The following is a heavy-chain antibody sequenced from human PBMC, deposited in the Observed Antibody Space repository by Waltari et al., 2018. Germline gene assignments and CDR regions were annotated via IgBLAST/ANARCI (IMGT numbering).Heavy chain of an antibody. D-gene: IGHD3-10*01. V-gene: IGHV2-70*15. CDR3: ARTTMGITMVRGGSLRD. CDR1: GFSLSTSGMC. Sequence: QVTLRESGPALVKPTQTLTLTCTFSGFSLSTSGMCVSWIRPPPGKALEWLARIDWDDDKYYSTSLKTRLTISKDTSKNQVVLTMTNMDPVDTATYYCARTTMGITMVRGGSLRDWGQGTLVTVSS. J-gene: IGHJ4*02. CDR2: IDWDDDK.